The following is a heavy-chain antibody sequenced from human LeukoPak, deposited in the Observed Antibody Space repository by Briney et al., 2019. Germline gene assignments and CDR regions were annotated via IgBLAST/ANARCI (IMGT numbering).Heavy chain of an antibody. Sequence: GGSLRLSCAASGFTFDDYAMHWVRQAPGKGLEWVSGISWNCGSIGYADSVKGRFTISRGNAKNSLYLQMNSLRAEDTALYYCAKDRGSSWYLGWFDPWGQGTLVTVSS. V-gene: IGHV3-9*01. J-gene: IGHJ5*02. CDR2: ISWNCGSI. D-gene: IGHD6-13*01. CDR3: AKDRGSSWYLGWFDP. CDR1: GFTFDDYA.